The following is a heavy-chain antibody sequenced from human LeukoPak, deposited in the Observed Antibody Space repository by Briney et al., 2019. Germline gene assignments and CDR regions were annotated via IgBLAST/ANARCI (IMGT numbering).Heavy chain of an antibody. CDR3: APRALRGSGRYLNY. Sequence: GGSLRLSCAASGFTFSSYWMHWVRQAPGKGLVWVSRINSDGSSTTYAASVKGRFTISRDNAKNTLYLQMNSLRAEDTAVYYCAPRALRGSGRYLNYWGQGTGVTVSS. V-gene: IGHV3-74*01. CDR1: GFTFSSYW. CDR2: INSDGSST. J-gene: IGHJ4*02. D-gene: IGHD3-10*01.